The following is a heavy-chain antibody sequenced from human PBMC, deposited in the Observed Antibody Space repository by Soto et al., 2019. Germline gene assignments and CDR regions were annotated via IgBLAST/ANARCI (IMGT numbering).Heavy chain of an antibody. CDR2: INHSGST. Sequence: SETLSLTCAVYGGSFSGYYWSWIRQPPGKGLEWIGEINHSGSTNYNPSLKSRVTISVDTSKNQFSLKLSSVTAADTAVYYCARGTVGEIVVVRGGWFDPWGQGTLVTVSS. CDR3: ARGTVGEIVVVRGGWFDP. J-gene: IGHJ5*02. V-gene: IGHV4-34*01. CDR1: GGSFSGYY. D-gene: IGHD2-2*01.